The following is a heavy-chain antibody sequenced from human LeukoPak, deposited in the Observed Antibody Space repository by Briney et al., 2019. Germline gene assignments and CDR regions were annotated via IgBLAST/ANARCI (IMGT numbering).Heavy chain of an antibody. CDR2: IYYSGST. D-gene: IGHD3-10*01. J-gene: IGHJ6*02. V-gene: IGHV4-31*03. CDR3: ARGDYYGSGSYNSYYYGMDV. CDR1: GGSISSGGYY. Sequence: SETLPLTCTVSGGSISSGGYYWSWIRQHPGKGLEWIGYIYYSGSTYYNPSLKSRVTISVDTSKNQFSLKLSSVTAADTAVYYCARGDYYGSGSYNSYYYGMDVWGQGTTVTVSS.